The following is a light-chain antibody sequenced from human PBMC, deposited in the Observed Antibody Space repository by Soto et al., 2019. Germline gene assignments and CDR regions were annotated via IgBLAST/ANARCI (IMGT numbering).Light chain of an antibody. J-gene: IGKJ1*01. CDR2: KAP. Sequence: DIQITQSPSTLSASVGDRVTITCRASQSVNSWWAWYQQKPGRAPTLLIYKAPSLESGVPSMFSGSGSGTEFTLTISSLQPDDFATYFCQQYNTYSRTFGQGTKVDIK. V-gene: IGKV1-5*03. CDR3: QQYNTYSRT. CDR1: QSVNSW.